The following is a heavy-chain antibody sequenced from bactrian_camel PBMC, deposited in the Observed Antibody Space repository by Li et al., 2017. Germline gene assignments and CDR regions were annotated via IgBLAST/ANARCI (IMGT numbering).Heavy chain of an antibody. CDR2: IYTENDAQ. CDR3: KRQCLRSGVRLTT. Sequence: DVQLVESGGGSVQAGGSLRLSCVASGDTSSYNCMAWFRQVPGKEREGVAAIYTENDAQYYADSVKGRFTISQDNAKHTVYLQMNSLRPEDSAMYYCKRQCLRSGVRLTTGARGPRSPSP. V-gene: IGHV3S40*01. CDR1: GDTSSYNC. D-gene: IGHD2*01. J-gene: IGHJ4*01.